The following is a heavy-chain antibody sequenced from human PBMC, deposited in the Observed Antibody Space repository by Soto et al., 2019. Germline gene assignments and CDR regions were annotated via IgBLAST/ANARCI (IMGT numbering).Heavy chain of an antibody. D-gene: IGHD6-19*01. Sequence: ASVKVSWKASGYAFTSYGISWVRHSPGQGLEWMGWISAYNGNTNYAQQLQGRVTMTTDTSTRTAYMELRSLRADDTAVYYCARDSSGGSHDALEIWGQGAMVTVSS. CDR3: ARDSSGGSHDALEI. CDR1: GYAFTSYG. J-gene: IGHJ3*02. CDR2: ISAYNGNT. V-gene: IGHV1-18*04.